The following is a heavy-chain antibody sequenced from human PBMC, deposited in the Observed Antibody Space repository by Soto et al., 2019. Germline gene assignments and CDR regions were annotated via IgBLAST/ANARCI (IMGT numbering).Heavy chain of an antibody. Sequence: GSLSLSCAASGFTFNNYAMNWVRQAPGKGLEWVSGISGSGVYTYYADSVEGRFTISRDSSKNKLYLQMNSLRTEDTAVYYCAKDLRVGSALRAFDIWGQGTMVTVSS. CDR2: ISGSGVYT. V-gene: IGHV3-23*01. D-gene: IGHD2-15*01. CDR1: GFTFNNYA. J-gene: IGHJ3*02. CDR3: AKDLRVGSALRAFDI.